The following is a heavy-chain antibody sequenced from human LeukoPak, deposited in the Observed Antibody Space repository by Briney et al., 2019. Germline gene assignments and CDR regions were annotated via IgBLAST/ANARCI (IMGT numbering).Heavy chain of an antibody. CDR3: ARSGTITIFGVVIISWFDP. Sequence: ASVKVSCKASGYTFTSYGISWVRQAPGQGLEWMGWISAYNGNTNYAQKLQGRVTMTTDTSTSTAYMELRSLRSDDTAVYYCARSGTITIFGVVIISWFDPWGQGTLVTVSS. CDR2: ISAYNGNT. CDR1: GYTFTSYG. V-gene: IGHV1-18*01. J-gene: IGHJ5*02. D-gene: IGHD3-3*01.